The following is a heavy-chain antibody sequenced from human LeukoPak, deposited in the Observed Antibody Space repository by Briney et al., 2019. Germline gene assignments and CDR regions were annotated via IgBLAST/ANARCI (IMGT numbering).Heavy chain of an antibody. D-gene: IGHD3-10*01. CDR1: GFTFSSYG. J-gene: IGHJ5*02. CDR2: ISYDGSNK. CDR3: AKGGLRALLLFGELTDWVDP. Sequence: GGSLRLSCAASGFTFSSYGMPWVRQAPGKGLEWVTVISYDGSNKYYADSVKGRFTISRDNSKNTLYLQMNSLRTEDTAVYYCAKGGLRALLLFGELTDWVDPWGQGTLVTGFS. V-gene: IGHV3-30*18.